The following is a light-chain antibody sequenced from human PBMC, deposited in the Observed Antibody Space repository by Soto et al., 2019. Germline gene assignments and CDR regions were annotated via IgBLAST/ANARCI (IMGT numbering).Light chain of an antibody. V-gene: IGLV2-14*01. Sequence: SALTQPASESGYPGLPITISCTGRSSDVGGYNYVSWYQQHPGKAPKFMIYEVSRRPSGVSNRFSGSKSGNTASLTVSGLQAEDEADYYCSSYTTSNTYVFGTGTKVTVL. CDR2: EVS. CDR1: SSDVGGYNY. J-gene: IGLJ1*01. CDR3: SSYTTSNTYV.